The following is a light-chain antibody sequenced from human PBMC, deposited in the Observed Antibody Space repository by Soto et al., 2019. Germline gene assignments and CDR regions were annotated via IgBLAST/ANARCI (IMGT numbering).Light chain of an antibody. CDR3: AAWDDSLNGRV. CDR2: KSN. CDR1: SSNIGSNT. V-gene: IGLV1-44*01. J-gene: IGLJ3*02. Sequence: QSVLTQSPSASATPGQRVTISCSGSSSNIGSNTVNWYQQLPGTAPKLLMYKSNQRPSGVPDRFSGSKSGTSASLAISGLQSEDEADYYCAAWDDSLNGRVFGGGTKVTVL.